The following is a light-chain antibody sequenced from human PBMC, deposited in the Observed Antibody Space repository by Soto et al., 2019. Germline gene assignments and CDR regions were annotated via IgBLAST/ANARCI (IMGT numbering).Light chain of an antibody. Sequence: DIQLTQSPSFLSASVGDRVTITCRASQGISSYLAWYQVEPGKAPKLLIYAASTLQSGVPSRFSGSGSGTEFTLTVSSLQPEDFATYYYQQLNSYPWTFGQGTKVEIK. V-gene: IGKV1-9*01. CDR3: QQLNSYPWT. CDR2: AAS. J-gene: IGKJ1*01. CDR1: QGISSY.